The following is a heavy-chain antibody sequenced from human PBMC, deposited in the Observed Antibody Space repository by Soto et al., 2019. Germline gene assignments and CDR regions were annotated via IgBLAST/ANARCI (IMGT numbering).Heavy chain of an antibody. CDR1: GGSISYYY. V-gene: IGHV4-59*01. J-gene: IGHJ4*02. Sequence: PSETLSLTCTVPGGSISYYYWGWIRQPPGKGLEWIGSIYYSGNTHYNPSLKSRVTISVDTSMNQFSLNLDSVTAVDSAVYYCVRGGYVHAFDYWGQGALVTVS. CDR2: IYYSGNT. CDR3: VRGGYVHAFDY. D-gene: IGHD5-12*01.